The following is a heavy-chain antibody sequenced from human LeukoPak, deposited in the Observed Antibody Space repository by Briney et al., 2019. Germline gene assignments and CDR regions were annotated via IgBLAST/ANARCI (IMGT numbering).Heavy chain of an antibody. V-gene: IGHV4-59*08. CDR3: AIADSSSWYSSDV. CDR1: GGSISSYY. J-gene: IGHJ6*02. CDR2: IYYSGST. Sequence: SETLSLTCTVSGGSISSYYWSWIRQPPGKGLEWIGYIYYSGSTNYNPSLKSRVTISVDTSKNQFSLKLSSVTAADTAVYYCAIADSSSWYSSDVWGQGTTVTVSS. D-gene: IGHD6-13*01.